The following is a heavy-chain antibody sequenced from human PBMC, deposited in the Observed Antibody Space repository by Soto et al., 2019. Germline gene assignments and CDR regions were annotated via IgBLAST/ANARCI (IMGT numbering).Heavy chain of an antibody. Sequence: GGSLRLSCAASGVTFRSYSMTWVRQAPGKGLEWVSYISSSSSTIYYADSVKGRFTISRDNAKNSLYLQMNSLRDEDTAVYYCARESRFLEWLSLNWFDPWGQGTLVTVSS. V-gene: IGHV3-48*02. CDR3: ARESRFLEWLSLNWFDP. D-gene: IGHD3-3*01. J-gene: IGHJ5*02. CDR1: GVTFRSYS. CDR2: ISSSSSTI.